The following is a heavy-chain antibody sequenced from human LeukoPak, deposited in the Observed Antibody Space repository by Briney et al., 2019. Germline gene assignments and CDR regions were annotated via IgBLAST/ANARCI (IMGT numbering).Heavy chain of an antibody. CDR1: GYTFTSYG. V-gene: IGHV1-69*13. CDR3: ARANRTYYYDSSGYYSPDY. D-gene: IGHD3-22*01. Sequence: SVKVSCKASGYTFTSYGISWVRQAPGQGLEWMGGIIPIFGTANYAQKFQGRVTITADESTSTAYMELSSLRSEDTAVYYCARANRTYYYDSSGYYSPDYWGQGTLVTVSS. J-gene: IGHJ4*02. CDR2: IIPIFGTA.